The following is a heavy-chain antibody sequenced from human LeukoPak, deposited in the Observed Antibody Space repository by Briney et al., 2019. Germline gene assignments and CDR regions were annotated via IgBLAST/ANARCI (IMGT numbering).Heavy chain of an antibody. CDR3: ARWDPSFDAFSDAFYA. CDR1: GGTFSSYV. J-gene: IGHJ3*01. CDR2: IIPIFGTA. D-gene: IGHD3-9*01. V-gene: IGHV1-69*01. Sequence: GSSVKVSCKASGGTFSSYVISWVRQAPGQGLEWMGGIIPIFGTAKYAQKFQGRVTITADESTRTTYMELSSLRSEDTAVYHCARWDPSFDAFSDAFYAWGQGTVVTVSS.